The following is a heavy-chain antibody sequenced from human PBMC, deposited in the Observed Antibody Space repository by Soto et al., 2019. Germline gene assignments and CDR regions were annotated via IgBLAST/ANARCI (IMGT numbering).Heavy chain of an antibody. CDR1: GFTFGDYA. J-gene: IGHJ3*02. Sequence: PGGSLRLSCTASGFTFGDYAMSWFRQAPGKGLEWVGFIRSKAYGGTTEYAASVKGRFTISRDDSKSIAYLRMNSLKTEDTAVYYCTADIVVVPAAPHDAFDIWGQGTMVTVSS. V-gene: IGHV3-49*03. CDR2: IRSKAYGGTT. CDR3: TADIVVVPAAPHDAFDI. D-gene: IGHD2-2*01.